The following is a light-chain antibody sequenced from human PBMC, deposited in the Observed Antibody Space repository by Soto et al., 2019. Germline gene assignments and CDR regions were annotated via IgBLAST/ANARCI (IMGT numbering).Light chain of an antibody. J-gene: IGKJ2*01. Sequence: IQLTQSPSSLSASVGDRVTITCRASPAIASFLAWYQQKPGTAPKLLIYDAATLQSGVPSRFSGSRSGTEYTLTIGSLQPEDFATYYCQQYNIFLTFGQGTKLEIK. CDR2: DAA. CDR3: QQYNIFLT. V-gene: IGKV1-9*01. CDR1: PAIASF.